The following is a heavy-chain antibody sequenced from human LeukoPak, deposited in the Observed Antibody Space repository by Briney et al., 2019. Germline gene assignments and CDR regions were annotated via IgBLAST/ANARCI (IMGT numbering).Heavy chain of an antibody. D-gene: IGHD5-18*01. CDR2: ISYDGSNK. V-gene: IGHV3-30*18. CDR1: GFTVSSYG. Sequence: PGGSLRLSCAASGFTVSSYGMHWVRQAPGKGLEWVAVISYDGSNKYYADSVKGRFTISRDNSKNTLYLQMNSLRAEDTAVYYCAKEGSGGYISYGYYFDYWGQGTLVTVSS. J-gene: IGHJ4*02. CDR3: AKEGSGGYISYGYYFDY.